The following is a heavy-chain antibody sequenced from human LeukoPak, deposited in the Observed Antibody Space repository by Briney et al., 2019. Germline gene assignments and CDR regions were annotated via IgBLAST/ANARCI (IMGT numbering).Heavy chain of an antibody. CDR3: ARGHRVYGSGSPHRFFDY. Sequence: KASETLSLTCTVSGGSISSSSYYWGWIRQPRGKGPEWNGRIYYTGSTNYHPSLKSRVTISLDTSKNQFSLKLSSVTAADTAVYYCARGHRVYGSGSPHRFFDYWGQGTLVTVSS. J-gene: IGHJ4*02. D-gene: IGHD3-10*01. V-gene: IGHV4-39*07. CDR2: IYYTGST. CDR1: GGSISSSSYY.